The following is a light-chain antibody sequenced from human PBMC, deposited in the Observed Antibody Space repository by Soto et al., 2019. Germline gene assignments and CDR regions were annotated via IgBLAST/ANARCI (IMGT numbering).Light chain of an antibody. J-gene: IGKJ4*01. V-gene: IGKV1-27*01. Sequence: DIQMTQSPSSLSASVGDRVNITCRASQGIKNYLAWFQQKPGKVPKLLIYTASTLQSGVPSRFSGSGSGTDFTLTISSLQSEDFAVYYCQQYNNWPLTFGGGTTVEIK. CDR2: TAS. CDR3: QQYNNWPLT. CDR1: QGIKNY.